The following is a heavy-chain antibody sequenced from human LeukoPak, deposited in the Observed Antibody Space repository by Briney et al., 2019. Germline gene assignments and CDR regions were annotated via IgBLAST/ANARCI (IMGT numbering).Heavy chain of an antibody. V-gene: IGHV3-7*01. CDR2: IKQDGSEK. CDR1: GFTFSSYW. CDR3: AKTGFQWGYFYYYMDV. Sequence: GGSLRLSCAASGFTFSSYWMSWVRQAPGKGLEWVANIKQDGSEKYYVDSVKGRFTISRDNAKNSLYLQMNSLRAEDTAVYSCAKTGFQWGYFYYYMDVWGKGTTVTVSS. J-gene: IGHJ6*03. D-gene: IGHD1-14*01.